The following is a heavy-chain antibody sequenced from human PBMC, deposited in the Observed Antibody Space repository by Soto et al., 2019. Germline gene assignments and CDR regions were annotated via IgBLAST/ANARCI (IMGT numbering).Heavy chain of an antibody. J-gene: IGHJ4*02. CDR1: GASLSSRDHF. CDR3: ARLVVGAPRHPDFAF. CDR2: TYHSGTT. V-gene: IGHV4-39*02. D-gene: IGHD2-15*01. Sequence: QLQLQETGPGPVKPSETLSLSCAVSGASLSSRDHFWGWFRQSPGKGLEWLASTYHSGTTDYNRSHKRRPTTAVDMSASHFSLRLTSVTAADTAVYYCARLVVGAPRHPDFAFWGQGTLVTVSS.